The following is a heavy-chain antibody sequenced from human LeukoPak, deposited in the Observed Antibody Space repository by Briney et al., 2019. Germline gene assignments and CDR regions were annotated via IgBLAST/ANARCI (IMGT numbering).Heavy chain of an antibody. Sequence: SVKVSCKASGGTFSSHAISWVRQAPGQGLEWMGGIIPIFGTANYAQKFQGRVTITADESTSTAYMELSSLRSEDTAVYYCARVDAYCGGDCYYWFDPWGQGTLVTVSS. CDR2: IIPIFGTA. V-gene: IGHV1-69*13. D-gene: IGHD2-21*01. CDR3: ARVDAYCGGDCYYWFDP. CDR1: GGTFSSHA. J-gene: IGHJ5*02.